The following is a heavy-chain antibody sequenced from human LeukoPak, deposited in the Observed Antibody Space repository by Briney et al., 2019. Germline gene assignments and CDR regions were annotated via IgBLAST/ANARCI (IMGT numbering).Heavy chain of an antibody. D-gene: IGHD2-2*03. J-gene: IGHJ4*02. CDR3: ARGRDSTWIPLRGPFGL. V-gene: IGHV4-34*01. CDR2: INHSGST. Sequence: PSETLSLTCAVYGGSFSGYYWSWIRQPPGKGLEWIGEINHSGSTNYNPSLKSRVTISVDTSKNQFSLKLSSVTAADTAVYYCARGRDSTWIPLRGPFGLWGQGTLVTVSS. CDR1: GGSFSGYY.